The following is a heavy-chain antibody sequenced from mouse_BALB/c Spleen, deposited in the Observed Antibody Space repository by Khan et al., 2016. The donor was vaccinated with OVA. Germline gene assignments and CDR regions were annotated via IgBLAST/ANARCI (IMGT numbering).Heavy chain of an antibody. J-gene: IGHJ4*01. CDR3: ARVGYNGTMDY. D-gene: IGHD2-14*01. V-gene: IGHV9-3-1*01. Sequence: QIQLVQSGPELKKPGETVKISCKASGYTFTIYGMHWVRQAPGQGLKWMGWINPYTGEPKYADDFKGRFAFSLETSASTAFLQINNLKNEDTATYFCARVGYNGTMDYWGQGTSVTVSS. CDR2: INPYTGEP. CDR1: GYTFTIYG.